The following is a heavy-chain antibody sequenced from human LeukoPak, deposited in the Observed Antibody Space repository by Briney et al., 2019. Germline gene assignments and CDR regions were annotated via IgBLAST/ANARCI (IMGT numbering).Heavy chain of an antibody. CDR2: IKPNSGGT. V-gene: IGHV1-2*02. CDR3: ARDGIWNYYYYYMDV. Sequence: ASVKVSCKASGYTFTGYYMHWVRQAPGQGLEWMGWIKPNSGGTNYAQKFQGRVTMTRDTSISTAYMELSRLRSDDTAVYYCARDGIWNYYYYYMDVWGKGTTVTVSS. D-gene: IGHD1-1*01. J-gene: IGHJ6*03. CDR1: GYTFTGYY.